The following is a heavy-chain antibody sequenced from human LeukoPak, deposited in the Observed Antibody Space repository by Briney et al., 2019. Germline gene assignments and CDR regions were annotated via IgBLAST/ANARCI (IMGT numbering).Heavy chain of an antibody. CDR1: GLTFSNAW. CDR3: TREGDSGWPPDY. Sequence: GGPLRLSCAASGLTFSNAWMNWARQAPGKGLEWVGRIKSKTDGGTTDYAAPVKGRFTISRDDSKNTLYLQMNSLKTEDTAVYYCTREGDSGWPPDYWGQGTLVTVSS. J-gene: IGHJ4*02. V-gene: IGHV3-15*01. CDR2: IKSKTDGGTT. D-gene: IGHD5-12*01.